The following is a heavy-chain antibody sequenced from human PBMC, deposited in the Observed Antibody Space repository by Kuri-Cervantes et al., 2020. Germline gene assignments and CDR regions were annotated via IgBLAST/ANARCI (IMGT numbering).Heavy chain of an antibody. Sequence: GESLKISCAASGFTFSSYAMSWVRQAPGKGLEWVSAISGSGGSTYYADPVKGRFTISRDNSKNTLYLQMNSLRAEDTAVYYCARLPVNYDFWSGRTLPDAFDIWGQGTMVTVSS. V-gene: IGHV3-23*01. D-gene: IGHD3-3*01. CDR1: GFTFSSYA. CDR2: ISGSGGST. CDR3: ARLPVNYDFWSGRTLPDAFDI. J-gene: IGHJ3*02.